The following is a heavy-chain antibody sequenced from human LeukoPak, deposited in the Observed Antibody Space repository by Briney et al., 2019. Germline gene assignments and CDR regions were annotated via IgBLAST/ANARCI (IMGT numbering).Heavy chain of an antibody. V-gene: IGHV3-9*01. CDR2: ISWNSGSI. D-gene: IGHD3-10*01. J-gene: IGHJ4*02. CDR1: GFTFDDYA. CDR3: ARDWGLWFGELLGELDY. Sequence: GGSLRLSCAASGFTFDDYAMHWVRQAPGKGLEWVSGISWNSGSIGYADSVKGRFTISRDNAKNSLYLQMNSLRAEDTAVYYCARDWGLWFGELLGELDYWGQGTLVTVSS.